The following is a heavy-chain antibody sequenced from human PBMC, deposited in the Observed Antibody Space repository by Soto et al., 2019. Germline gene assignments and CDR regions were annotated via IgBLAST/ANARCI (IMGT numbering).Heavy chain of an antibody. Sequence: QVQLVQSGAEVKKPGASVKVSCKASGYTFTSYYMHWVRQAPGQGLEWMGIINPSGGSTSYEQKFQGRLTISRDTSTNTIHMELRSVRSDDTDVYYCERDLGQQLTTGWFEHRGQATVFTVYS. CDR2: INPSGGST. J-gene: IGHJ5*02. D-gene: IGHD6-13*01. CDR1: GYTFTSYY. V-gene: IGHV1-46*01. CDR3: ERDLGQQLTTGWFEH.